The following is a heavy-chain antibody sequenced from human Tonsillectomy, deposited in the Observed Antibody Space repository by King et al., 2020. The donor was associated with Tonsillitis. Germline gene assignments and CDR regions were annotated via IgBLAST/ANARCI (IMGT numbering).Heavy chain of an antibody. D-gene: IGHD2-2*01. J-gene: IGHJ6*03. V-gene: IGHV3-33*08. CDR3: ARDRGLYCSSTSCPYYMDV. CDR1: GFTFRSYG. Sequence: VQLVESGGGVVQPGRPLRLSCVASGFTFRSYGMHWVRQAPDKGLEWVAVIWYDGNNNYDADSVKGRFTISRDNSKNTLYLQMDGLRAEDTAVYYCARDRGLYCSSTSCPYYMDVWGKGSTVTVSS. CDR2: IWYDGNNN.